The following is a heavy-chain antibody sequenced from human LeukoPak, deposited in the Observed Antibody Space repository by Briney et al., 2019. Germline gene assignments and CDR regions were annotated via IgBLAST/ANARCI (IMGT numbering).Heavy chain of an antibody. V-gene: IGHV3-21*01. Sequence: GGSLRLSCAASEFTFSNYFMNWVRQAPGKGLEWVSAISGSSSYIYYADSVKGRFTISRDNAKNSLYLQMNSLRAEDTAVYYCAREVHATFDPWGQGTLVTVSS. J-gene: IGHJ5*02. D-gene: IGHD3-10*01. CDR3: AREVHATFDP. CDR2: ISGSSSYI. CDR1: EFTFSNYF.